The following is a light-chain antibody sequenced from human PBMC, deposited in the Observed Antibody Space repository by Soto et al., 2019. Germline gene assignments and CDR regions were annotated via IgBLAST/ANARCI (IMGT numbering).Light chain of an antibody. CDR2: ASS. CDR3: QQLNTYPLT. CDR1: QDISRY. V-gene: IGKV1-9*01. Sequence: DIQITQSPSTLSASVGDRVTITCRASQDISRYLAWYQQKPGEAPKLLVYASSALQSGVSSRFSGSGSGTAFTLRISSLQPEDFAIYYCQQLNTYPLTFGGGTK. J-gene: IGKJ4*01.